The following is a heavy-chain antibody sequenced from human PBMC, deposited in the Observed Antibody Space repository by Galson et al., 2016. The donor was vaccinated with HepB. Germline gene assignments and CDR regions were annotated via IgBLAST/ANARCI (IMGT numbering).Heavy chain of an antibody. J-gene: IGHJ4*02. V-gene: IGHV3-30*04. CDR1: GFTFSSYS. D-gene: IGHD4-17*01. CDR2: ISYDGSNK. CDR3: AREDYGDNGYVDY. Sequence: SLRLSCAASGFTFSSYSMHWVRQAPGKGLEWVAVISYDGSNKYYADSVKGRFTISRDNSKNTLYLQMNSLRAEDTAVYYCAREDYGDNGYVDYWAQGTLVTVSS.